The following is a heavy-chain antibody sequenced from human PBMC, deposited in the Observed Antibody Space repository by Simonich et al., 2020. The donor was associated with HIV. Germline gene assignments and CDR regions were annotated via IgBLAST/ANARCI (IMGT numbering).Heavy chain of an antibody. D-gene: IGHD3-10*01. CDR2: IYSGGST. CDR3: ARVGYYGSGTFDL. J-gene: IGHJ2*01. Sequence: EVQLVESGGGLIQPGGSLRLSCAASGFTVSTNYMSWVRQAPGKGLEWVSIIYSGGSTLYADSVKGRFTISRDNSKNTLYLQINSLRAGDTAVYYCARVGYYGSGTFDLWGRGTLVTVSS. V-gene: IGHV3-53*01. CDR1: GFTVSTNY.